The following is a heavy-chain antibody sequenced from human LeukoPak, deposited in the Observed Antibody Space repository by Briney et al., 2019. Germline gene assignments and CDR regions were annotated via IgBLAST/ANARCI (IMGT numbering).Heavy chain of an antibody. V-gene: IGHV3-43D*03. D-gene: IGHD4-17*01. CDR1: GFTFDDYA. CDR2: ISWDAGST. CDR3: VPAIRAFGY. J-gene: IGHJ4*02. Sequence: GGSLRLSCAASGFTFDDYAMHWVRQAPGKGLEWVSLISWDAGSTYYADSVKGRFTISRDNSKNSLYLQMNSLRPEDTALYYCVPAIRAFGYWGQGTLVTVSS.